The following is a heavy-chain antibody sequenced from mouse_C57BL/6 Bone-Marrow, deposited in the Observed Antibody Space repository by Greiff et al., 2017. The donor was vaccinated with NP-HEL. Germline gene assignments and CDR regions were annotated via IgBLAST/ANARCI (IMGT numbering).Heavy chain of an antibody. CDR3: ARYDYDVWFAY. CDR1: GYTFTDYY. V-gene: IGHV1-19*01. CDR2: INPYDGGT. D-gene: IGHD2-4*01. J-gene: IGHJ3*01. Sequence: EVQLQESGPVLVKPGASVKMSCKASGYTFTDYYMNWVKQSHGKSLGWIGVINPYDGGTSYNQKFKGKATLTVDKSSSTAYMELNSLTSEDSAVYYCARYDYDVWFAYWGQGTLVTVSA.